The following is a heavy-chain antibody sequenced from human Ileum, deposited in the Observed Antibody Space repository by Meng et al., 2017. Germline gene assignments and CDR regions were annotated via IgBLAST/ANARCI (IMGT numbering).Heavy chain of an antibody. Sequence: SETLSLTCTVSGGSINIGDVYWSWIRQPAGKGLEWIGRIYTRGTTRYNPSLQSRITMSLDTSKNQFSLRLSSLTAADTAVYYCAREFVPSGYDFTDSWGQGTLVTVSS. CDR3: AREFVPSGYDFTDS. D-gene: IGHD5-12*01. CDR1: GGSINIGDVY. J-gene: IGHJ5*01. CDR2: IYTRGTT. V-gene: IGHV4-61*02.